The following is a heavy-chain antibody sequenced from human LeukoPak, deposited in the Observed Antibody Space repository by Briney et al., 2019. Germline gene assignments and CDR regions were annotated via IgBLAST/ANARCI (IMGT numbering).Heavy chain of an antibody. CDR1: GFTFSSYW. CDR2: INSDGSST. J-gene: IGHJ4*02. D-gene: IGHD6-13*01. CDR3: AREQSSWDGFDY. V-gene: IGHV3-74*01. Sequence: GGSLRLSCAASGFTFSSYWMHWVRQAPGKGLMWVSRINSDGSSTNYADSVKGRFTISRDNAKNTLYLQMNSLRAEDTAVYYCAREQSSWDGFDYWGQGTLVTVSS.